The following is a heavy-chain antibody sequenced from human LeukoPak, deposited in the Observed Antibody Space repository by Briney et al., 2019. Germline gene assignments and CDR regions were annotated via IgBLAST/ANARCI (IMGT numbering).Heavy chain of an antibody. CDR3: ARVTGYMIEDYFDY. D-gene: IGHD3-22*01. J-gene: IGHJ4*02. Sequence: SETLSLTCSVSGGSMSGSYWKWIRQSPGKGLEWIGYVSYSGSTNYKPSLKSRVTISVETSKNQFSLKLRSVTAADTAVYYCARVTGYMIEDYFDYWGQGTLVTVSS. CDR2: VSYSGST. V-gene: IGHV4-59*01. CDR1: GGSMSGSY.